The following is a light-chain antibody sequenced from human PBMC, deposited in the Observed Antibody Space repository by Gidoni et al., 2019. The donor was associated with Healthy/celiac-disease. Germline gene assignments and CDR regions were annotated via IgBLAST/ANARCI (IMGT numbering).Light chain of an antibody. CDR2: EVS. CDR3: SSYTSSSTLA. V-gene: IGLV2-14*01. J-gene: IGLJ1*01. CDR1: SSDVGGYNY. Sequence: QSALTQPASVSGSPGQAITISCTGTSSDVGGYNYVSWYQHHRGKAPKLMHYEVSNRPSGVSNRFSCSKSGNTAPLTISGLQAEDEADYYCSSYTSSSTLAFGTGTKVTVL.